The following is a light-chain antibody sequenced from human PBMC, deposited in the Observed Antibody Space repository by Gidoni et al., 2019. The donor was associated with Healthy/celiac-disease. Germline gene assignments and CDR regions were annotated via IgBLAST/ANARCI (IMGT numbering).Light chain of an antibody. CDR2: EVS. CDR1: SSDVGGYNY. J-gene: IGLJ3*02. Sequence: QSALTQPASVSVSPGQSITISCTGPSSDVGGYNYVSWYQQHPGKAPKLMIYEVSNRPSGVSNRFSGSKSGNTASLTISGLQAEDEADYYCSSYTSSSTRVFGGGTKLTVL. CDR3: SSYTSSSTRV. V-gene: IGLV2-14*01.